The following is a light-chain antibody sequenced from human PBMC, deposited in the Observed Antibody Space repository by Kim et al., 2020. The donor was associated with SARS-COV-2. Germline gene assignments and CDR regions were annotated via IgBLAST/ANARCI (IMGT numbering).Light chain of an antibody. CDR3: AAWDDSLSGNWV. J-gene: IGLJ3*02. CDR2: GNN. Sequence: QRVTFSCSGTNSDIGTNTVHWYQQLPGTAPKLLSYGNNQRPSGVPDRFFGSKSGTSASLAISGLQSEDEADYYCAAWDDSLSGNWVFGGGTKLTVL. CDR1: NSDIGTNT. V-gene: IGLV1-44*01.